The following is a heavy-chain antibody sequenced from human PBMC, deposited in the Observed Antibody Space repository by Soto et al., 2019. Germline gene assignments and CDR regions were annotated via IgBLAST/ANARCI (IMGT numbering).Heavy chain of an antibody. V-gene: IGHV4-59*08. CDR1: GGSISSYY. CDR2: IYYSGST. D-gene: IGHD4-4*01. J-gene: IGHJ4*02. Sequence: SETLSLTCTVSGGSISSYYWSWIRQPPGKGLEWIGYIYYSGSTNYNPSLKSRVTISVDTSKNQFSLKLSSVTAADTAVYYCARQGYSNVPDYWGQGTLVTVSS. CDR3: ARQGYSNVPDY.